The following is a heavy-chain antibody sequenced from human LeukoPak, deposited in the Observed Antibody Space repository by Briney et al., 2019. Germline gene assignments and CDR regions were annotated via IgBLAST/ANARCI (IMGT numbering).Heavy chain of an antibody. D-gene: IGHD3-3*01. V-gene: IGHV1-18*01. CDR1: GYTFTSYG. CDR3: ARDLSHYDFWSVQPCDY. CDR2: ISAYNGNT. Sequence: RASVKVSCKASGYTFTSYGISWVRQAPGQGLEWMGWISAYNGNTNYAQKLQGRVTMTTDTSTSTAYMELRSLRSDDTAVYYCARDLSHYDFWSVQPCDYWGQGTLLTVSS. J-gene: IGHJ4*02.